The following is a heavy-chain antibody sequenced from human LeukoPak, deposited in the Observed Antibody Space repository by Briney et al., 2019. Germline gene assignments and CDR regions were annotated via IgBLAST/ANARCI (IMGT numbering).Heavy chain of an antibody. V-gene: IGHV1-69*06. J-gene: IGHJ3*02. D-gene: IGHD3-22*01. CDR1: GGTFSSYA. Sequence: SVKVSCKASGGTFSSYAISWVRQAPGQGLEWMGGIIPIFGTANYAQKFQGRVTITADKSMSTAYMELSSLRSEDTAVYYCARDRSYYDSSGYYDAFDIWGQGTMVTVSS. CDR3: ARDRSYYDSSGYYDAFDI. CDR2: IIPIFGTA.